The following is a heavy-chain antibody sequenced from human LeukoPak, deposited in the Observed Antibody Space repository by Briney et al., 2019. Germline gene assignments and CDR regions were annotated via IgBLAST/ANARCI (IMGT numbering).Heavy chain of an antibody. Sequence: ASVKVSCKASGYTFTSYAMHWVRQAPGQRLEWMGWINAGNGNTKYSQKFQGRVTITRDTSASTAYMELSSLRSEGTAVYYCARRIPNYGGFDYWGQGTLVTVSS. D-gene: IGHD4-23*01. CDR3: ARRIPNYGGFDY. CDR2: INAGNGNT. CDR1: GYTFTSYA. J-gene: IGHJ4*02. V-gene: IGHV1-3*01.